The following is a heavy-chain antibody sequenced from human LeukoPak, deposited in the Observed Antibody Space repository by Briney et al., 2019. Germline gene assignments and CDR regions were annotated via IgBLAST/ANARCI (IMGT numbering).Heavy chain of an antibody. CDR3: ARIGLDGGAINY. J-gene: IGHJ4*02. CDR1: GYTFIGYY. V-gene: IGHV1-2*02. CDR2: INPNSGGT. Sequence: GASVKVSCKASGYTFIGYYMHWVRQAPGQGLEWMGWINPNSGGTNYAQKFQGRVTMTRDTSISTAYMELSRLRSDDTGVYYCARIGLDGGAINYWGQGTLVTVSS. D-gene: IGHD3-16*02.